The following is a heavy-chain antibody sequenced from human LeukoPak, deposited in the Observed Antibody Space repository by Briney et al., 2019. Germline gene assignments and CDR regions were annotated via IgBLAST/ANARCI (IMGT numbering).Heavy chain of an antibody. CDR1: GFTFSSYA. D-gene: IGHD3-10*02. CDR2: ISGSGGST. J-gene: IGHJ6*02. V-gene: IGHV3-23*01. CDR3: ARCSGYGMDV. Sequence: GGSLRLSCAASGFTFSSYAMSWVRQAPGKGLEWVSAISGSGGSTYYADSVKGRFTISRVNSKNTLYLQMHSLRGEDTSIYYCARCSGYGMDVWGQGTPVTVSS.